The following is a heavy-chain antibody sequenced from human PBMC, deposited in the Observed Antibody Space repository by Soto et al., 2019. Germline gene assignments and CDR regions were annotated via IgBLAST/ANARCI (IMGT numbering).Heavy chain of an antibody. CDR3: ARGKFGFSYYYYYYLDV. Sequence: QVQLHQWGAGLLKPSETLSLTCAVYDGSFSDYYWTWIRQSPEKGLEWIGEINHSGSTSYKSSLKSRVTISIDTSKNQFSQKLTSVTASDTAVYYCARGKFGFSYYYYYYLDVWGKGTTVTVSS. CDR1: DGSFSDYY. J-gene: IGHJ6*03. CDR2: INHSGST. V-gene: IGHV4-34*01. D-gene: IGHD2-21*01.